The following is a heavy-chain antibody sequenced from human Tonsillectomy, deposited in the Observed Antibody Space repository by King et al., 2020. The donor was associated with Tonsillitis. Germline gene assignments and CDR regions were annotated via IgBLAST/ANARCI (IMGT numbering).Heavy chain of an antibody. CDR2: IFHTGST. CDR3: ARRLAVRHYYGMDI. J-gene: IGHJ6*02. Sequence: QLQESGPGLVKPSETLSLTCTVSGDSVSGDNNYWTWIRQPPGKGLEWIGYIFHTGSTKYNPSLNSRVTISVDTSKTQFSLKLSSVTAADTAVYYCARRLAVRHYYGMDIWGQGTTVTVSS. V-gene: IGHV4-61*01. CDR1: GDSVSGDNNY. D-gene: IGHD3-10*01.